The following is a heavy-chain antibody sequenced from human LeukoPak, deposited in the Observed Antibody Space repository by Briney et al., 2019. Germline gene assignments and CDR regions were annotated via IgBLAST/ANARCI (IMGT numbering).Heavy chain of an antibody. V-gene: IGHV3-73*01. D-gene: IGHD4/OR15-4a*01. Sequence: GGSLRLSCAASGFTFSDSAFHWVRQASGKGLEWVGRIRSKPNNYATAYTASVKGRFTISRDDSKNTAYLQMDSLNTEDTAMYYCTRHLIGATPFDYWGQGTLVSVSS. CDR3: TRHLIGATPFDY. J-gene: IGHJ4*02. CDR2: IRSKPNNYAT. CDR1: GFTFSDSA.